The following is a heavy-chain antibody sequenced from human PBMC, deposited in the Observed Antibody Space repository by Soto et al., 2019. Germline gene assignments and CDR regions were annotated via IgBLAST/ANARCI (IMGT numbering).Heavy chain of an antibody. V-gene: IGHV3-48*01. J-gene: IGHJ3*02. Sequence: GGSLRLSCAASGFTFSSYSMNWVRQAPGKGLEWVSYISSSSSTIYYADSVKGRFTISRDNAKNSLYLQMNSLRAEDTAVYYCARVQGVYYYGSGSSRDAFDIWGQGTMVTVSS. CDR2: ISSSSSTI. CDR1: GFTFSSYS. CDR3: ARVQGVYYYGSGSSRDAFDI. D-gene: IGHD3-10*01.